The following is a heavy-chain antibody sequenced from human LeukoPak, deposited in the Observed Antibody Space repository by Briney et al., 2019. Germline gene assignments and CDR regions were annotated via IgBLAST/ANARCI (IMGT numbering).Heavy chain of an antibody. J-gene: IGHJ3*02. Sequence: ASVKVSCKASGYTFTSYGISRVRQAPGQGLEWMGWISAYNGNTNYAQKLQGRVTMTTDTSTSTAYMELRSLRSDDTAVYYCARGERGTTWGNAFDIWGQGTMVTVSS. CDR1: GYTFTSYG. V-gene: IGHV1-18*01. CDR3: ARGERGTTWGNAFDI. CDR2: ISAYNGNT. D-gene: IGHD1-7*01.